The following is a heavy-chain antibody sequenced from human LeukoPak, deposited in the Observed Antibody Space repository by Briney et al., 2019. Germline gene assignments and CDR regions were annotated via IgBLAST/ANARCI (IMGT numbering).Heavy chain of an antibody. CDR1: GYTFTSYG. J-gene: IGHJ4*02. D-gene: IGHD3-9*01. Sequence: GASVKVSCKASGYTFTSYGISWVRQAPGQGLEWMGWISAYNGNTNYAQKLLGRVTMTTDTSTSTAYMELRSLRSDDTAVYYCARVRVLRYFDWLFRLLEYWGQGTLVTVSS. V-gene: IGHV1-18*04. CDR3: ARVRVLRYFDWLFRLLEY. CDR2: ISAYNGNT.